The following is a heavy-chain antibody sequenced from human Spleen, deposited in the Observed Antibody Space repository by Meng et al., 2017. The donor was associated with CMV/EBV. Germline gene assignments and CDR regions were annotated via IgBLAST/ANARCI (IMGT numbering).Heavy chain of an antibody. D-gene: IGHD3-10*01. CDR1: GGSISSGDYS. J-gene: IGHJ4*02. CDR2: IYYSGST. CDR3: ARGPGSGSYSFDY. V-gene: IGHV4-30-4*08. Sequence: VQVRALGPRLVKPSQTLPLTCTVSGGSISSGDYSWIWIRQPPGKGLEWIGYIYYSGSTNYNPSLKSRVTISVDTSKNQFSLKLSSVTAADTAVYYCARGPGSGSYSFDYWGQGTLVTVSS.